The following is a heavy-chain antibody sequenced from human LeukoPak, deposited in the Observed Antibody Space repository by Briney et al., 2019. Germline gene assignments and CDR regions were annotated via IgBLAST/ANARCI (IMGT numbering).Heavy chain of an antibody. J-gene: IGHJ4*02. V-gene: IGHV3-23*02. CDR2: ISRSGGRT. D-gene: IGHD2-15*01. CDR1: GFTFSSYA. CDR3: AKALLVSVVVVAANDY. Sequence: GRSLRLPCAASGFTFSSYAMSWVRQAPWKGLNWVSAISRSGGRTYYGDSVKGRCTISRDNSKKTLCLESNSLRSEATSVYYCAKALLVSVVVVAANDYWGQGTLVTVSS.